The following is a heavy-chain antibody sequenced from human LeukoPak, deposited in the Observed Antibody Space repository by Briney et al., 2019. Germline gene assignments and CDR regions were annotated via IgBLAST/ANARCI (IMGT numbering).Heavy chain of an antibody. CDR3: ARERSLPMIVVTVGYFDY. CDR2: IYYSGST. V-gene: IGHV4-39*02. Sequence: SETLSLTCTVSGGSISSSSYYWGWIRQPPGKGLEWIGSIYYSGSTYYNPSLKSRVTISVDTSKNQFSLKLSSVTAADTAVYYCARERSLPMIVVTVGYFDYWGQGTLVTVSS. CDR1: GGSISSSSYY. D-gene: IGHD3-22*01. J-gene: IGHJ4*02.